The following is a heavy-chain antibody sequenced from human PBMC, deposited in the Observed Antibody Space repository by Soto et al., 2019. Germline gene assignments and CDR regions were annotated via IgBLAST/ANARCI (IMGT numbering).Heavy chain of an antibody. V-gene: IGHV3-48*02. CDR2: ITSSSRTI. CDR1: GFTFSSYS. Sequence: EVQLVESGGGFVQPGGSLRLSCAASGFTFSSYSMNWVRQAPGKGLEWVSYITSSSRTIYYADSVKGRFTISRDNAKNSLYLQMNSLRDEDTAVYYCECGYSYGYSLDYWGQGTLVTVSS. J-gene: IGHJ4*02. CDR3: ECGYSYGYSLDY. D-gene: IGHD5-18*01.